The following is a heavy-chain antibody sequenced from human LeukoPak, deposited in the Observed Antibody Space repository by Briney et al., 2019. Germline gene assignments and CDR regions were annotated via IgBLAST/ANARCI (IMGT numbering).Heavy chain of an antibody. CDR2: TYHSGST. Sequence: PSETLSLTCAVYGGSFSGYYWSWIRQSPGKGLEWIGETYHSGSTNYNSPLKSRVTISLDTSKNQFSLKLSSVTAADTAVYYCARGRRIVVVLGATRTHRDYYMDVWGKGTTVTVSS. CDR1: GGSFSGYY. J-gene: IGHJ6*03. D-gene: IGHD2-15*01. CDR3: ARGRRIVVVLGATRTHRDYYMDV. V-gene: IGHV4-34*01.